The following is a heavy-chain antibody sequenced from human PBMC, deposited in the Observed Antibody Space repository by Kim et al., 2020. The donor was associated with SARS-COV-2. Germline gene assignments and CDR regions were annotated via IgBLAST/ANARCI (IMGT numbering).Heavy chain of an antibody. J-gene: IGHJ4*02. CDR2: IRSKAYGGTT. D-gene: IGHD1-26*01. CDR3: TRAPSYGPKLDY. CDR1: GFTFGDYA. V-gene: IGHV3-49*04. Sequence: GGSLRLSCTASGFTFGDYAMSWVRQAPGKGLEWVGFIRSKAYGGTTEYAASVKGRFTISRDDSKSIAYLKMNSLKTEDTAVYYCTRAPSYGPKLDYWGQGTLVTVSS.